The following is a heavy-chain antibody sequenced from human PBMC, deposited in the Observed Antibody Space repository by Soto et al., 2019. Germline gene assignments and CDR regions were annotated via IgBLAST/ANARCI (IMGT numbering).Heavy chain of an antibody. Sequence: PGESLTISCKGSGYSFTSYWISWVRQMPGKGLEWMGRIDPSDSYTNYSPSFQGHVTISADKSISTAYLQWSSLKASDTAMYYCARPIGYSSSWYGMDVWGQGTTVTVSS. J-gene: IGHJ6*02. CDR1: GYSFTSYW. CDR3: ARPIGYSSSWYGMDV. D-gene: IGHD6-13*01. V-gene: IGHV5-10-1*01. CDR2: IDPSDSYT.